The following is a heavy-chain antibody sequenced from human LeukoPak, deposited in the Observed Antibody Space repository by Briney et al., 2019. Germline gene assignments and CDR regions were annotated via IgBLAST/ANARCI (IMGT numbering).Heavy chain of an antibody. J-gene: IGHJ4*02. V-gene: IGHV4-39*07. CDR2: IYYSGST. D-gene: IGHD3-10*01. Sequence: SETLSLTCTVSGGSISSSSYYWGWIRQPPGKGLEWIGSIYYSGSTNYNPSLKSRVTISVDTSKNQFSLKLSSVTAADTAVYYCASYYGSGSYYPYWGQGTLVTVSS. CDR3: ASYYGSGSYYPY. CDR1: GGSISSSSYY.